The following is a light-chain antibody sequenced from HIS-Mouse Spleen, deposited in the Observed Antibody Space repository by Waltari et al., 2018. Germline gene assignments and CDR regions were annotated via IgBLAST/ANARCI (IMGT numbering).Light chain of an antibody. CDR2: EDS. Sequence: SYELTQPPSVSVSPGPPARLTRSGHALPKKNAYWYQQKSGQAPELVIYEDSKRTSGIPERFSGSSSGTMATLTISGAQVEDEADYYCYSTDSSGNHRVFGGGTKLTVL. CDR1: ALPKKN. J-gene: IGLJ2*01. V-gene: IGLV3-10*01. CDR3: YSTDSSGNHRV.